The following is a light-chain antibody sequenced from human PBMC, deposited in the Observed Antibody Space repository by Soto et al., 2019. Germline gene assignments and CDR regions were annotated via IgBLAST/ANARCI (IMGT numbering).Light chain of an antibody. CDR2: GAF. J-gene: IGKJ5*01. CDR1: PSVPNF. Sequence: EIVLTQSPATLSLSPGDRATLSCMASPSVPNFLAWYQQKPGQAPRLLIYGAFNRATGIPARFSGSGSGTDFTLTISSLEPEDSAIYYCQQRNVWPPVTFGLGTRLEIK. V-gene: IGKV3-11*01. CDR3: QQRNVWPPVT.